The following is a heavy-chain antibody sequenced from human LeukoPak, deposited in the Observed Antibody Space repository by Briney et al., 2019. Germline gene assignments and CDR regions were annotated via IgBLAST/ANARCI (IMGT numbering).Heavy chain of an antibody. J-gene: IGHJ3*02. CDR2: IDPSDSYT. CDR3: AKRRMVRGKDDAFDI. CDR1: GYSFTSYW. Sequence: KCGESLKISCKGSGYSFTSYWISWVRQTPGKGLEWMGRIDPSDSYTNYSPSFQGHVTISADKSISTAYLQWSSLKASDTAMYYCAKRRMVRGKDDAFDIWGQGTMVTVSS. V-gene: IGHV5-10-1*01. D-gene: IGHD3-10*01.